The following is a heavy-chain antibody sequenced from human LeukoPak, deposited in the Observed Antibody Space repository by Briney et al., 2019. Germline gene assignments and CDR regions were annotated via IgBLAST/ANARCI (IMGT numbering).Heavy chain of an antibody. CDR1: GFTFSSYG. D-gene: IGHD3-10*01. V-gene: IGHV3-23*01. CDR3: ARRYYGNFDY. Sequence: GGSLRLSCAASGFTFSSYGMSWVRQAPGKGLEWVSAISGSGGSTYYADSVKGRFTISRDNSKNTLYLQMNSLRAEDTAVYYCARRYYGNFDYWGQGTLVTVSS. J-gene: IGHJ4*02. CDR2: ISGSGGST.